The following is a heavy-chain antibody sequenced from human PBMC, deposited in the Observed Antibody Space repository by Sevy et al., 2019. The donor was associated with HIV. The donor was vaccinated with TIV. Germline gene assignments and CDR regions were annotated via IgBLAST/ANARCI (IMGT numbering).Heavy chain of an antibody. Sequence: GGSLRLSCAASGFTFSSNWMNWVRQAPGKGLEWVANIKQDGSEKYYVDSVEGRFTISRDNAKNSLYLELNSLRAEDTAVYYCATGGYYKYHWLGSWGQGTLVTVSS. J-gene: IGHJ5*01. CDR3: ATGGYYKYHWLGS. D-gene: IGHD3-9*01. CDR2: IKQDGSEK. CDR1: GFTFSSNW. V-gene: IGHV3-7*01.